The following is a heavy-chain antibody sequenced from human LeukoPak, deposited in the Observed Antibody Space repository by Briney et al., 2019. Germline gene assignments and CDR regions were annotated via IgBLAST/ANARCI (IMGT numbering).Heavy chain of an antibody. CDR2: IIPISGTA. D-gene: IGHD2-2*01. J-gene: IGHJ4*02. CDR3: ASRLYCSNTRCRNFPFAY. CDR1: GGTFSSYA. Sequence: ASVKVSCKASGGTFSSYAINWVRQAPGQGLDWTGGIIPISGTAKYAQKFQDRVTITADESTSTAYMELSSLRSEDTAIYYCASRLYCSNTRCRNFPFAYWGQGTLVTVSS. V-gene: IGHV1-69*13.